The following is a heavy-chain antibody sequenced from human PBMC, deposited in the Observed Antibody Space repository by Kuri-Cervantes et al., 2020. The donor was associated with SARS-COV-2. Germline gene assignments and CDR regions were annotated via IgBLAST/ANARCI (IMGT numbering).Heavy chain of an antibody. D-gene: IGHD2-8*01. CDR3: ARIQDIVLMVYADYYYGMDV. Sequence: ASVKVSCKASGYTFTSYYMHWVRQAPGQGLEWMGIINPSGGSTSYAQKFQGRVTMTRDTSTSTVYMELSSLRSEDTAVYYCARIQDIVLMVYADYYYGMDVWGQGTTVTVSS. J-gene: IGHJ6*02. CDR2: INPSGGST. CDR1: GYTFTSYY. V-gene: IGHV1-46*01.